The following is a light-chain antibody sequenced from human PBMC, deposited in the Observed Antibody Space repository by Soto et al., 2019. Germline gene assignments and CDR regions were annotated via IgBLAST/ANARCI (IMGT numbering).Light chain of an antibody. CDR3: QQYGSSPRT. Sequence: EVGLTQSPGTLSLSPGERATLSCRASQRIRFNYLDWYQQRPGQAPRLLIYGGSTRAAGIPDRFSGSGSGTDFTLTISRLEPEDFAVYYCQQYGSSPRTFGQGTKVDI. V-gene: IGKV3-20*01. J-gene: IGKJ1*01. CDR1: QRIRFNY. CDR2: GGS.